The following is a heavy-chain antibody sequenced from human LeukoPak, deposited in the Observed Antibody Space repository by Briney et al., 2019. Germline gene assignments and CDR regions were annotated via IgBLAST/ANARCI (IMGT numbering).Heavy chain of an antibody. CDR2: IWYDGSNK. CDR3: ARVFDHAEWGQFDH. CDR1: GFTFSTYG. D-gene: IGHD3-3*01. Sequence: PGGSLRLSCEASGFTFSTYGMHWVRQAPGKGLEWVAVIWYDGSNKNYADSVKGRFTISRDNAKNSLYLQMNSLRAEDTAVYYCARVFDHAEWGQFDHWGQGTLVTVSS. J-gene: IGHJ4*02. V-gene: IGHV3-33*01.